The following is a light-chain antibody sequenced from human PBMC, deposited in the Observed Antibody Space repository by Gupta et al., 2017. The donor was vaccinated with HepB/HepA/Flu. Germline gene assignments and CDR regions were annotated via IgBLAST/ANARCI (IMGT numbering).Light chain of an antibody. CDR1: QGISTY. J-gene: IGKJ4*01. Sequence: DIQLSESPSFLSDSVGDRVSITCRHSQGISTYLAWYQQKPGTAPNLLIYAASTLQSGAPSRFSGSVSGTEFTRMISSLQPEDFASYYCHQRNRYAFGGGTKVEIK. CDR3: HQRNRYA. CDR2: AAS. V-gene: IGKV1-9*01.